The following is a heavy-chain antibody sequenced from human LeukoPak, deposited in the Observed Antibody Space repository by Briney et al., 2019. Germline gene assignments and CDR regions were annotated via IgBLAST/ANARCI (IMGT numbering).Heavy chain of an antibody. D-gene: IGHD1-1*01. J-gene: IGHJ4*02. CDR3: AKMDWNDHYFDF. V-gene: IGHV3-23*01. CDR1: GFTFSSYA. Sequence: GGSLRLSCAASGFTFSSYAMSWVRQAPGKGLEWVSLISGSGGNTYYADSVKGRFTISRDNSKNTLYLQMNTLRAEDTAVYYCAKMDWNDHYFDFWGQGTLVTVSS. CDR2: ISGSGGNT.